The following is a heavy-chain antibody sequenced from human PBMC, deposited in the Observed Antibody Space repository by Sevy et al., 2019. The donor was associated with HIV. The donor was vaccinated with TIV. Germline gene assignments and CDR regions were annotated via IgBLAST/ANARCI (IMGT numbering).Heavy chain of an antibody. CDR1: GFTFSTYW. V-gene: IGHV3-7*03. Sequence: GGSLRLSCAASGFTFSTYWMNWVRQAPGKGLEWVANIKQDGSGKYYVDSVKGRFTISRDNAKNSLFLQMNSLRVEDTGGYYCGEDLFSSSSADILGIWGQGTMVTVSS. CDR2: IKQDGSGK. J-gene: IGHJ3*02. CDR3: GEDLFSSSSADILGI. D-gene: IGHD6-6*01.